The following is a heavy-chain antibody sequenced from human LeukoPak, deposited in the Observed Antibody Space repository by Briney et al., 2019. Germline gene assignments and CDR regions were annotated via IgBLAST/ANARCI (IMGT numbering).Heavy chain of an antibody. J-gene: IGHJ6*03. D-gene: IGHD2-15*01. Sequence: PSETLSLTCTVSGGSISSYYWSWIRQPPGKGLEWIGYIYYSGSTNYNPSLKSRVTISVDMSKNQFSLKLSSVTAADTAVYYCARRLYCSGGSCPIPYYYYYMDVWGKGTTVTVSS. CDR1: GGSISSYY. V-gene: IGHV4-59*01. CDR2: IYYSGST. CDR3: ARRLYCSGGSCPIPYYYYYMDV.